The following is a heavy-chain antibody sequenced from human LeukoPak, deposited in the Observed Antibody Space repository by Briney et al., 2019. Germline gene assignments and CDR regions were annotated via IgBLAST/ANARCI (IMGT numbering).Heavy chain of an antibody. CDR2: IRYDGSDK. CDR3: ARSTRARYFDL. V-gene: IGHV3-30*02. D-gene: IGHD5-24*01. J-gene: IGHJ2*01. CDR1: GFTFRIYA. Sequence: GGSLRLSCAASGFTFRIYAMHWVRQAPGKGLEWVAYIRYDGSDKYYAESLKGRFTISRDNSKNTLYLQMNSLRAEDTALYYCARSTRARYFDLWGRGTLVTVSS.